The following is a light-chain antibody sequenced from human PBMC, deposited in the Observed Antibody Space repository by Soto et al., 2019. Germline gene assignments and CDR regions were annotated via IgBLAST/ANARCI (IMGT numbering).Light chain of an antibody. CDR1: QSVVNF. Sequence: EIVLAQSPATLSLSPGERATLSCRASQSVVNFLAWYQQKPAQAPRLLIFEASTRATGVTVRISGSSSGTDFTLTSSSLEHEDFADYYCQQYKNWPQPTVGGGTKIQIK. J-gene: IGKJ4*01. CDR2: EAS. CDR3: QQYKNWPQPT. V-gene: IGKV3-11*01.